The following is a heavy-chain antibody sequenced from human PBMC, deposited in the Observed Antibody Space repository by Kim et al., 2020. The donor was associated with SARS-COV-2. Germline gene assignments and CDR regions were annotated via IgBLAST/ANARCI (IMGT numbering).Heavy chain of an antibody. CDR1: GGSFSGYY. J-gene: IGHJ6*02. V-gene: IGHV4-34*01. D-gene: IGHD3-10*01. Sequence: SETLSLTCAVYGGSFSGYYWSWIRQPPGKGLEWIGEINHSGSTNYNPSLKSRVSISVDTSKNQFSLKLSSVTAADTAVYYCARVPSALGYYYGSVGFYGMDVWGQGTTVTVSS. CDR3: ARVPSALGYYYGSVGFYGMDV. CDR2: INHSGST.